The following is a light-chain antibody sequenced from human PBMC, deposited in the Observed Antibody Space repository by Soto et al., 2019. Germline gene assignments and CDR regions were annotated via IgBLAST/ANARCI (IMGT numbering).Light chain of an antibody. J-gene: IGKJ1*01. V-gene: IGKV3-20*01. CDR3: QQYGHSLWT. Sequence: VLTQSPGTLSLSPGERATLSCRASQSVSSNLAWYQQKPGQAPRLLIYGASSRATGIPDRFSGSGSGTDFTLTISRLEPEDYAVYYCQQYGHSLWTFGQGTKVDIK. CDR1: QSVSSN. CDR2: GAS.